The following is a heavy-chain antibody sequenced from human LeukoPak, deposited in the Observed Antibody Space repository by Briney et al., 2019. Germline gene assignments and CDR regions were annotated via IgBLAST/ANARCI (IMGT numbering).Heavy chain of an antibody. V-gene: IGHV1-18*01. J-gene: IGHJ4*02. CDR3: ARMSPPLTSYHPLFDY. D-gene: IGHD1-14*01. CDR2: ISAYDGNT. CDR1: GYTFTSYG. Sequence: ASVKVSCKASGYTFTSYGISWVRQAPGQGLEWLGWISAYDGNTNYAQTLQGRVTMTTDTSTSTAYMELRSLRSDDTAVYYCARMSPPLTSYHPLFDYWGQGTLVTASS.